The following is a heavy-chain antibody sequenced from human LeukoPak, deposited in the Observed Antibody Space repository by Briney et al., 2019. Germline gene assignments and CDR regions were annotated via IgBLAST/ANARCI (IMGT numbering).Heavy chain of an antibody. CDR3: TAERAGTIVDY. D-gene: IGHD1-1*01. CDR1: GASISGSYY. Sequence: IPSETLSLTCTVSGASISGSYYWVWIRQPPGKGLEWIGSIYYTGTTHYNPSLKSRVTISVDTSKNQFSLKLNSVTAADTAVYYCTAERAGTIVDYWGQGTLVTVSS. CDR2: IYYTGTT. J-gene: IGHJ4*02. V-gene: IGHV4-39*07.